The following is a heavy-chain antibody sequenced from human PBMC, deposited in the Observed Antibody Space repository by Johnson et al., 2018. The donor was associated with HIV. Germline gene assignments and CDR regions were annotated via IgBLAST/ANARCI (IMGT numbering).Heavy chain of an antibody. CDR3: ARACRDGYTCDAFDI. V-gene: IGHV3-7*01. CDR1: GFTFSSYA. J-gene: IGHJ3*02. Sequence: VQLVESGGGLVQPGRSLRLSCAASGFTFSSYAMHWVRQAPGKGLEWVANIKQDGSEKYYVDSVKGRFTISRDNSKNTLYLQMNSLRAEDTAVYYCARACRDGYTCDAFDIWGQGTMVTVSS. D-gene: IGHD5-24*01. CDR2: IKQDGSEK.